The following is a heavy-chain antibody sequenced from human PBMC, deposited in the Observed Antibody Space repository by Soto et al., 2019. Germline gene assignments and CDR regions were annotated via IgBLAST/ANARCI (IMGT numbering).Heavy chain of an antibody. CDR2: VFYTGRT. V-gene: IGHV4-59*01. D-gene: IGHD4-4*01. Sequence: RSLTCTVSGGSLGSYYWSWIRQPPGKGLEWIGYVFYTGRTNYNASLKSRVSISLDTSNYQFSLKLSSVTAADTAVYYCARDGDGRMTTNPYYHNGMDVWGPGTTVTVSS. J-gene: IGHJ6*02. CDR1: GGSLGSYY. CDR3: ARDGDGRMTTNPYYHNGMDV.